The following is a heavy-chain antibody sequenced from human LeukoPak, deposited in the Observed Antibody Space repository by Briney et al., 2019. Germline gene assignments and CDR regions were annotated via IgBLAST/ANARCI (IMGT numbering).Heavy chain of an antibody. D-gene: IGHD2-2*01. CDR1: GYTFSDYY. CDR3: ARGSLPSSADGFDF. CDR2: INPNSGGA. Sequence: ASVKVSGKASGYTFSDYYMHWVRQAPGQGLEWRGWINPNSGGANYAQSFQGRVALTRDTSITTASMEVSRLTSDETAVYYCARGSLPSSADGFDFWGQGTMVTVS. V-gene: IGHV1-2*02. J-gene: IGHJ3*01.